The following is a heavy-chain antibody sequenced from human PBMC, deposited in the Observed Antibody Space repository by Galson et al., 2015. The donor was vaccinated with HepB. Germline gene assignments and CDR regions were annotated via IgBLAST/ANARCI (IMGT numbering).Heavy chain of an antibody. V-gene: IGHV3-7*01. CDR3: ARDYDPGARPLWYFDL. CDR2: INQDGSEK. CDR1: RFTFSSYW. D-gene: IGHD3-3*01. J-gene: IGHJ2*01. Sequence: SLRLSCAASRFTFSSYWMNWVRQAPGKGLEWVANINQDGSEKYYMGSVKGRFTISRDNAKNSLYLQMNSLRAKDTAVYYCARDYDPGARPLWYFDLWGRGTLVTVSP.